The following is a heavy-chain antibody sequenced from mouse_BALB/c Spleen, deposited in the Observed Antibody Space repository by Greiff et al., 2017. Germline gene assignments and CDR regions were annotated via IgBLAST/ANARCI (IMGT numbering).Heavy chain of an antibody. V-gene: IGHV1-14*01. D-gene: IGHD3-3*01. CDR1: GYTFTSYV. J-gene: IGHJ4*01. CDR3: ARTQGLSAMDY. CDR2: INPYNDGT. Sequence: EVQLQQSGPELVKPGASVKMSCKASGYTFTSYVMHWVKQKPGQGLEWIGYINPYNDGTKYNEKFKGKATLTSDKSSSTAYMELSSLTSEDSAVYYCARTQGLSAMDYWGQGTSVTVSS.